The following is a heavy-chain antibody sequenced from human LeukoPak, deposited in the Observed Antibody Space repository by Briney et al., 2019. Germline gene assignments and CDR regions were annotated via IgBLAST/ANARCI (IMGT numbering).Heavy chain of an antibody. CDR1: GFTFSSDW. D-gene: IGHD2-2*01. J-gene: IGHJ3*02. V-gene: IGHV3-7*01. Sequence: PGGSLRLSCAASGFTFSSDWMSWVRQAPGKGLEWVANIKQDGSEKYYVDSVKGRFTISRDNAKNSLYLQMNSLRAEDTAVYYCARDGGYCSSTSCYGAFDIWGQGTMVTVSS. CDR2: IKQDGSEK. CDR3: ARDGGYCSSTSCYGAFDI.